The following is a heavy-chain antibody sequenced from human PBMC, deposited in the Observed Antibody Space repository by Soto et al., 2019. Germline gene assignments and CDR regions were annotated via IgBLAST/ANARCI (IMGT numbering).Heavy chain of an antibody. J-gene: IGHJ6*02. Sequence: SVKVSCTPSVYTFTGYYMDCVRQAPGQWLEWMGWINPNSGGTNYAQKSQGRVTMTRDTSISTAHMELSRLTCDNAAVYCCARGGRLVGTSTGYWGQGTTVTVCS. CDR2: INPNSGGT. CDR1: VYTFTGYY. D-gene: IGHD1-1*01. V-gene: IGHV1-2*02. CDR3: ARGGRLVGTSTGY.